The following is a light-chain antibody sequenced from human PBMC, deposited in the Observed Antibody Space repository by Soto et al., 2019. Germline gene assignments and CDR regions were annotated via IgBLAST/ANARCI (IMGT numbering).Light chain of an antibody. CDR1: SGHSNYA. Sequence: QLVLTQSPSASASLGASVKLTCTLSSGHSNYAIAWHQQQSEKGPRYLMKLNSDGSHSKGDGIPDRFSGSSSGAERYLTISSLQYEDEADYYCQNWGSGIVVFGGGTQLTVL. CDR3: QNWGSGIVV. V-gene: IGLV4-69*01. J-gene: IGLJ2*01. CDR2: LNSDGSH.